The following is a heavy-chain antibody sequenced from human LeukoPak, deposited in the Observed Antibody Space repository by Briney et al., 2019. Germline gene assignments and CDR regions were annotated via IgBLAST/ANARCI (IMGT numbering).Heavy chain of an antibody. CDR3: ARVRRIQLLDAFDI. D-gene: IGHD5-18*01. J-gene: IGHJ3*02. CDR1: GFTFSSYA. Sequence: GRSLRLSCAASGFTFSSYAMHWARQAPGKGLEWVAVISYDGSNKYYADSVKGRFTISRDNSKNTLYLQMNSLRAEDTAVYYCARVRRIQLLDAFDIWGQGTMVTVSS. V-gene: IGHV3-30*04. CDR2: ISYDGSNK.